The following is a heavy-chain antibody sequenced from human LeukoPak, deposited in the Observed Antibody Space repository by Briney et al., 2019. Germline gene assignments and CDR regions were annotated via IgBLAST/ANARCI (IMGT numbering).Heavy chain of an antibody. J-gene: IGHJ4*02. CDR1: GFTFSSYG. Sequence: PGGSLRHSCAASGFTFSSYGMHWVRQAPGKGLEWVAVISYGGSNKFYADSVKGRFTISRDNSKNTLYLQMNSLRAEDTAVYYCAKDVGMIGYCSGGSCYAIDYWGPGSPVTVSS. V-gene: IGHV3-30*18. CDR3: AKDVGMIGYCSGGSCYAIDY. D-gene: IGHD2-15*01. CDR2: ISYGGSNK.